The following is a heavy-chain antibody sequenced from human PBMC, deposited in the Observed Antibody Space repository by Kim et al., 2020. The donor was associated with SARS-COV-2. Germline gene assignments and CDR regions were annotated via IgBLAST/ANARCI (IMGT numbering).Heavy chain of an antibody. D-gene: IGHD2-15*01. J-gene: IGHJ6*02. Sequence: ASVKVSCKASGYTFTSYDINWVRQATGQGLEWMGWMNPNSGNTGYAQKFQGRVTMTRNTSISTAYMELSSLRSEDTAVYYCARERGTTGRPWKGYCSGGSCADYYYYGMDVWGQGTTVTVSS. CDR2: MNPNSGNT. CDR3: ARERGTTGRPWKGYCSGGSCADYYYYGMDV. V-gene: IGHV1-8*01. CDR1: GYTFTSYD.